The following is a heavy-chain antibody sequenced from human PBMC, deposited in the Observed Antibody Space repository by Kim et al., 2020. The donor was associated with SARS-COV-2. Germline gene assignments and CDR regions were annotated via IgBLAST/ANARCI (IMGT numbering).Heavy chain of an antibody. CDR1: GFTFSSYE. V-gene: IGHV3-48*03. J-gene: IGHJ6*02. D-gene: IGHD2-2*02. Sequence: GGSLRLSCAASGFTFSSYEMNWVRQAPGKGLEWVSYISSSGSTIYYADSVKGRFTISRDNAKNSLYLQMNSLRAEDTAVYYCARNPGRCSSTSCYRGYYYYYGMDVWGQGTTVTVSS. CDR3: ARNPGRCSSTSCYRGYYYYYGMDV. CDR2: ISSSGSTI.